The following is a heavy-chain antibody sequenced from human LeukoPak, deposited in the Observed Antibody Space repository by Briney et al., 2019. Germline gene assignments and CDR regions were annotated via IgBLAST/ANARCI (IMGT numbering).Heavy chain of an antibody. CDR2: ISAYNGNT. CDR3: AREGAFCGGDCYSDY. J-gene: IGHJ4*02. Sequence: ASVKVSCKASGYTFTSYGISWVRQAPGQGLEWMGWISAYNGNTNYAQKLQGRVTMTTDTSTSTAYMELRSLRSDDTAVYYCAREGAFCGGDCYSDYWGQGTLVTVSS. D-gene: IGHD2-21*01. CDR1: GYTFTSYG. V-gene: IGHV1-18*01.